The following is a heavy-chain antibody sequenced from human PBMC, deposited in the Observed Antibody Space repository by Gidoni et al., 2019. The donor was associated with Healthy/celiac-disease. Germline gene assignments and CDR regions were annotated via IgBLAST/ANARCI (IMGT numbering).Heavy chain of an antibody. CDR1: GFPVSSNY. D-gene: IGHD3-10*01. CDR2: IYSGGST. Sequence: VQLVESGGGLVQPGRSLRLSCSASGFPVSSNYMSWVRQAPGKGLEWVSVIYSGGSTYYADSVKGRFTISRHNSKNTLYLQMNSLRAEDTAVYYCARVGYYASASHDAFDIWGQGTMVTVSS. J-gene: IGHJ3*02. CDR3: ARVGYYASASHDAFDI. V-gene: IGHV3-53*04.